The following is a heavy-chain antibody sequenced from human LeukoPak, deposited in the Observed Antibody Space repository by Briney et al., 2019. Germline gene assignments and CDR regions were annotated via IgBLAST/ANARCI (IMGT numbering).Heavy chain of an antibody. CDR3: AKEGDGDPRMDV. D-gene: IGHD4-17*01. J-gene: IGHJ6*02. CDR1: RFTFSSYG. CDR2: ISYDGSNK. Sequence: PGGSLRLSCAASRFTFSSYGMHWVRQAPGKGLEWVAVISYDGSNKYYADSVKGRFTISRDNSKNTLYLQMNSLRAEDTAVYYCAKEGDGDPRMDVWGQGTTVTVSS. V-gene: IGHV3-30*18.